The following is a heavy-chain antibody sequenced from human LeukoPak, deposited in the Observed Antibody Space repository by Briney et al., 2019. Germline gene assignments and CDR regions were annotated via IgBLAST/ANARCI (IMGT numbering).Heavy chain of an antibody. CDR1: GFTFRSYW. J-gene: IGHJ4*02. CDR3: ARVGYSGWNLEY. V-gene: IGHV3-7*01. CDR2: INQGGSVK. D-gene: IGHD5-12*01. Sequence: PGWSLRLSCAASGFTFRSYWMSWVRQAPGKGLEWVANINQGGSVKYYVDSVKGRFTISRDDAKNSLYVQMNSLRDEDTAVYYCARVGYSGWNLEYWGQGTLVTVSS.